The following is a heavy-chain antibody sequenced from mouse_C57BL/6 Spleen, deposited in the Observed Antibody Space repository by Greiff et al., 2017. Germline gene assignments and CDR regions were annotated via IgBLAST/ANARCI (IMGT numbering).Heavy chain of an antibody. D-gene: IGHD2-4*01. CDR2: IYPGDGDT. V-gene: IGHV1-82*01. Sequence: QVQLQQSGPELVKPGASVKISCKASGYAFSSSWMNWVKQRPGKGLEWIGRIYPGDGDTNYNGKFKGKATLTADKSSSTAYMQLSSLTSEDSAVYFCARDYGYWYFDVWGTGTTVTVSS. CDR1: GYAFSSSW. J-gene: IGHJ1*03. CDR3: ARDYGYWYFDV.